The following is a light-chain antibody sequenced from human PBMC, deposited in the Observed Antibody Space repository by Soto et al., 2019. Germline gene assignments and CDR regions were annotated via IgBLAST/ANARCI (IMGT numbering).Light chain of an antibody. CDR3: SSYAGNNKLV. CDR1: SSDVGAYNY. J-gene: IGLJ2*01. CDR2: EVS. Sequence: QSALTQPPSASGSPGQSVTISCTGTSSDVGAYNYVSWYQQHPGKAPKLMIYEVSKRPSGVPDRFSGSKSGNTASLTVSRLQAEDEADYYCSSYAGNNKLVFGGGTKLTVL. V-gene: IGLV2-8*01.